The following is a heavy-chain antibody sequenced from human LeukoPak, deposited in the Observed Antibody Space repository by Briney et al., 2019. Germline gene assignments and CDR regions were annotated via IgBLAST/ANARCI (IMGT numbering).Heavy chain of an antibody. J-gene: IGHJ3*02. CDR2: IWYDGSNK. CDR3: ARDRYYYDSSGYYPPNDAFDI. D-gene: IGHD3-22*01. CDR1: GFTFSSYG. V-gene: IGHV3-33*01. Sequence: PGRSLRLSCAASGFTFSSYGMYWVRQAPGKGLEWVAVIWYDGSNKYYADSVKGRFTISRDNSKNTLYLQMNSLRAEDTAVYYCARDRYYYDSSGYYPPNDAFDIWGQGTMVTVSS.